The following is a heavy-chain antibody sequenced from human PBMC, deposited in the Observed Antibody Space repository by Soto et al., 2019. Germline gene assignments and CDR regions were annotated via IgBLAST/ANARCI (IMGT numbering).Heavy chain of an antibody. D-gene: IGHD6-13*01. CDR3: ARDLISAAGPVWFDP. J-gene: IGHJ5*02. CDR2: ISHDGGDK. V-gene: IGHV3-30-3*01. CDR1: GFSFSSYT. Sequence: GGSLRLACAACGFSFSSYTMHWVRQTPGKGLEWVADISHDGGDKYYADSVKGRFTISRDNSKNTLYLQMNSLRAEDTAVYYCARDLISAAGPVWFDPWGQGTLVTVSS.